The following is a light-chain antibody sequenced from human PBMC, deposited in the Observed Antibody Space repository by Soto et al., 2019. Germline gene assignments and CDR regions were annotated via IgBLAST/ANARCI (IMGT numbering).Light chain of an antibody. V-gene: IGKV3-15*01. CDR2: AAS. Sequence: EIVMTQSPATLSVSPGERATLSCRASQSVSSNLAWYQQKPGQAPRLLIYAASTRATDIPARFSGSGSGTEFTLTISSLQSEDSAVYYCQQYNTWPPKYTFGQGTKLEIK. CDR3: QQYNTWPPKYT. J-gene: IGKJ2*01. CDR1: QSVSSN.